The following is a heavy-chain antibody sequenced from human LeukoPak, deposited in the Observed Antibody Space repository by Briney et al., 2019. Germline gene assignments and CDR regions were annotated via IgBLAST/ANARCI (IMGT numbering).Heavy chain of an antibody. CDR1: GFNFSSFG. D-gene: IGHD2-8*02. Sequence: PGGSLRLSCAASGFNFSSFGMHWVRQAPGEGLEWVAYIGYTGTNTYYADSVKGRFTISRANSKNTVHLQMNSLRAADTALYSCARDLTGKYYIAYWGQGTLVTVSS. CDR2: IGYTGTNT. V-gene: IGHV3-30*02. J-gene: IGHJ4*02. CDR3: ARDLTGKYYIAY.